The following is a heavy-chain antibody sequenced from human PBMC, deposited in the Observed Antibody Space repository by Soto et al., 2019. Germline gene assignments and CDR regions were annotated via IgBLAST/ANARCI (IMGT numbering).Heavy chain of an antibody. V-gene: IGHV1-8*01. Sequence: ASVKVSCKASGYTFTSYYINWVRQATGQGLEWMGWMNPNSGNTGYAQKFQGRVTMTRNTSISTAYMELSSLRSEDTAVYYCARRSPSVYYYYGMDVWGQGTTVTVSS. J-gene: IGHJ6*02. CDR2: MNPNSGNT. CDR3: ARRSPSVYYYYGMDV. CDR1: GYTFTSYY. D-gene: IGHD1-26*01.